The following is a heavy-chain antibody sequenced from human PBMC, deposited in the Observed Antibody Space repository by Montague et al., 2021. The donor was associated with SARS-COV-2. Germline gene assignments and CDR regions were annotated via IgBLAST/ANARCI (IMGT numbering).Heavy chain of an antibody. CDR2: VSGDGAST. V-gene: IGHV3-23*01. D-gene: IGHD3-16*01. J-gene: IGHJ6*02. Sequence: SLRLSCAASGFSFAGYGLGWVRQAPGQGLEWVSGVSGDGASTNYGDSVQGRFTISRDNSKNTVYLQMNSLRAEDTAVYYCAKHSAFHPFYCGLHDWGQGTPVTVSS. CDR3: AKHSAFHPFYCGLHD. CDR1: GFSFAGYG.